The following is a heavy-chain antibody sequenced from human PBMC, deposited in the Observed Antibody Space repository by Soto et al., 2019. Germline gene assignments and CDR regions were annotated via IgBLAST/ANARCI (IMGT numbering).Heavy chain of an antibody. CDR1: GFTFNSYA. Sequence: EVQLLESGGGLVQPGGSLRLSCAASGFTFNSYAMSWVRQAPGKGLEWVSSISRSDDGPYYADSVTGGFTIPSDNSQTTLFLLTNRLRADDTAIYYCAKNYFFDSWGQGAPVTVSS. CDR3: AKNYFFDS. J-gene: IGHJ4*02. CDR2: ISRSDDGP. V-gene: IGHV3-23*01.